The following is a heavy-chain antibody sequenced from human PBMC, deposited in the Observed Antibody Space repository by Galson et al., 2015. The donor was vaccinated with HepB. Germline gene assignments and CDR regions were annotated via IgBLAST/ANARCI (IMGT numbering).Heavy chain of an antibody. CDR2: IYYSGST. Sequence: ETLSLTCTVSGGSISSSSYFWGWIRQPPGKGLEWIGSIYYSGSTYYNPSLKSRVTISVDTSKNQFSLKLSSVTAADTAVYYCARRSSSSWYLYYFDYWGQGTLVTVSS. CDR3: ARRSSSSWYLYYFDY. CDR1: GGSISSSSYF. J-gene: IGHJ4*02. V-gene: IGHV4-39*01. D-gene: IGHD6-13*01.